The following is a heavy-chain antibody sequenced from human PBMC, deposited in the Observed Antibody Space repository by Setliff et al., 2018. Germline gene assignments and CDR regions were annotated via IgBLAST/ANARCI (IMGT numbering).Heavy chain of an antibody. J-gene: IGHJ3*02. CDR3: VRGRIRGICSGPHCTYDPFDI. CDR2: IYDSGTS. Sequence: PSETLSLTCGVSGISISSGHYWGWIRQPPGQGLEWIGTIYDSGTSYYNPSLKSRVTISVDTPKNQFSLILSSLTAADTAVYYCVRGRIRGICSGPHCTYDPFDIWGQGTTVT. CDR1: GISISSGHY. V-gene: IGHV4-38-2*01. D-gene: IGHD2-15*01.